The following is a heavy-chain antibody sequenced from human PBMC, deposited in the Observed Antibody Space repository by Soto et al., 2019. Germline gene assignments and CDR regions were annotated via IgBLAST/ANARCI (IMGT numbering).Heavy chain of an antibody. J-gene: IGHJ4*02. V-gene: IGHV1-46*01. D-gene: IGHD3-10*01. CDR3: ARELGTLRGVPFDF. CDR2: IDPTRGTT. CDR1: GYKFTDYY. Sequence: QVQLVQSGAEVKKPGASVKVSCRTSGYKFTDYYVHWVRQTPGQRLEWMGIIDPTRGTTNYAETFQGRVTMTRDTSTNTVDMVLSGLRSDDTGVYYCARELGTLRGVPFDFWGQGTLVTVSS.